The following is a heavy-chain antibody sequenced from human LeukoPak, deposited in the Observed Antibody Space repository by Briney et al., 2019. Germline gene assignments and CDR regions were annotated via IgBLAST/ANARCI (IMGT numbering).Heavy chain of an antibody. V-gene: IGHV3-30*01. J-gene: IGHJ4*02. CDR1: GFTFSSYA. Sequence: GRSLRFSCAASGFTFSSYAMHWVRQAPGKGLEWVAVISYDGSNKYYADSVKGRFTISRDNSKNTLYLQMNSLRAEDTAVYYCARTTVTGNYFDYWGQGTLVTVFS. CDR2: ISYDGSNK. D-gene: IGHD4-17*01. CDR3: ARTTVTGNYFDY.